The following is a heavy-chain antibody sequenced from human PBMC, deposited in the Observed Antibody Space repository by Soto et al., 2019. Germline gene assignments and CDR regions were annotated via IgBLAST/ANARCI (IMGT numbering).Heavy chain of an antibody. Sequence: QVQLVESGGGVVQPGRSLRLSCAASGFTFSSYGMHWVRQAPGKGLEWVAVISYDGSNKYYADSVKGRFTISRDNSKYTLYLQMNSLRAEDTAVYYCAKDLLGPGRAYGMAVWGQGTTVTVSS. CDR1: GFTFSSYG. CDR3: AKDLLGPGRAYGMAV. CDR2: ISYDGSNK. V-gene: IGHV3-30*18. J-gene: IGHJ6*02. D-gene: IGHD7-27*01.